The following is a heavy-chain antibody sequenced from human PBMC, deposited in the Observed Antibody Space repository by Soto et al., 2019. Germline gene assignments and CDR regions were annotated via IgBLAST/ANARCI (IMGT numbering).Heavy chain of an antibody. J-gene: IGHJ5*02. V-gene: IGHV3-48*01. Sequence: GSLRLSCAASGFTFSSYSMNWVRQAPGKGLEWVSYISSSSSTIYYADSVKGRFTISRDNAKNSLYLQMNSLRAEDTAVYYCARDRGDTAMVTWGQGTLVTVSS. CDR3: ARDRGDTAMVT. CDR1: GFTFSSYS. D-gene: IGHD5-18*01. CDR2: ISSSSSTI.